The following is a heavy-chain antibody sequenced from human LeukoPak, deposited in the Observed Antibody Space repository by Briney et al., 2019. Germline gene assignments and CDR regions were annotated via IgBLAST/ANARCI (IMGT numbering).Heavy chain of an antibody. J-gene: IGHJ4*02. D-gene: IGHD3-9*01. CDR1: GFTFSNNA. CDR2: IDNTGIST. Sequence: GGSLRLSCSASGFTFSNNAMHWVRQAPRKGLEYVSGIDNTGISTYYADSVKGRFTVSRDNSKNTLSLQMSSLRAEDTAIYFCVQEGGYDILTGPFDYWGQGTLVTVSS. CDR3: VQEGGYDILTGPFDY. V-gene: IGHV3-64D*06.